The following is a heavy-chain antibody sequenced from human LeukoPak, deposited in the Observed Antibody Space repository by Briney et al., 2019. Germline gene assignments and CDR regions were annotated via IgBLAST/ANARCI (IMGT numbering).Heavy chain of an antibody. CDR1: GGTFSSYA. Sequence: ASVKVSCKASGGTFSSYAISWVRQAPGQGLEWMGGIIPIFGTANYAQKFQGRVTITTDESTSTAYMELSSLRSEDTAVYYCARGEVTGPTGEFDYWGQGTLVTVSS. CDR2: IIPIFGTA. D-gene: IGHD1-1*01. J-gene: IGHJ4*02. V-gene: IGHV1-69*05. CDR3: ARGEVTGPTGEFDY.